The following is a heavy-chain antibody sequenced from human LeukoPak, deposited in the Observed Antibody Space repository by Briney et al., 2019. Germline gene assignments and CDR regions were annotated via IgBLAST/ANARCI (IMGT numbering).Heavy chain of an antibody. CDR3: ARALTVAGAYNWFDP. CDR1: GYTFTSYD. J-gene: IGHJ5*02. CDR2: MNPNSGNT. D-gene: IGHD6-19*01. Sequence: ASVEVSCKASGYTFTSYDINWVRQATGQGLEWMGWMNPNSGNTGYAQKFQGRVTMTRNTSISTAYMELSSLRSEDTAVYYCARALTVAGAYNWFDPWGQGTLVTVSS. V-gene: IGHV1-8*01.